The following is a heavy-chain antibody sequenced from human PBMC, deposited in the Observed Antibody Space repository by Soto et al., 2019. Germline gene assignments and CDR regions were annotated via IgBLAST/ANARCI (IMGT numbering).Heavy chain of an antibody. D-gene: IGHD3-22*01. V-gene: IGHV3-11*01. Sequence: GGSLRLSCAASGFTFSDYYMSWIRQAPGKGLEWVSYISSSGSIIYYADSVKGRFTIPRDNAKNSLYLQLNSLRAEDTAVYYCARDLGYYASDGYFDYWGQGTVVTVS. CDR1: GFTFSDYY. J-gene: IGHJ4*02. CDR2: ISSSGSII. CDR3: ARDLGYYASDGYFDY.